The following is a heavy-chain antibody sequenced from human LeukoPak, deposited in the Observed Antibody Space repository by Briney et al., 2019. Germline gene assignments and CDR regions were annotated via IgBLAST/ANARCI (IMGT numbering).Heavy chain of an antibody. Sequence: PSETLSLTCAVYGGSFSGYYWSWIRQPPGKGLEWIGEINHSGSTNYNPSLKSRVTISVDTSNNQFSLQLTSLTPEDTAVYYCARGWNSGNFWYWGQGTLVTVSS. D-gene: IGHD1-26*01. CDR1: GGSFSGYY. CDR3: ARGWNSGNFWY. CDR2: INHSGST. J-gene: IGHJ4*02. V-gene: IGHV4-34*01.